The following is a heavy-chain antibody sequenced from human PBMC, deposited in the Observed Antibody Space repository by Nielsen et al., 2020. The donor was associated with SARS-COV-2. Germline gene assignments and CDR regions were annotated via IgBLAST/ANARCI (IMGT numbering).Heavy chain of an antibody. D-gene: IGHD3-22*01. Sequence: ASVKVSCKASGYTLTSYAIHWVRKAPGQRLEWMGWINAGNGNTKYSQKFQGRVTITRDTSASTAYMELSSLRSEDTAVYYCARDRSGYYSDYFDYWGQGTLVTVSS. CDR3: ARDRSGYYSDYFDY. CDR1: GYTLTSYA. CDR2: INAGNGNT. V-gene: IGHV1-3*01. J-gene: IGHJ4*02.